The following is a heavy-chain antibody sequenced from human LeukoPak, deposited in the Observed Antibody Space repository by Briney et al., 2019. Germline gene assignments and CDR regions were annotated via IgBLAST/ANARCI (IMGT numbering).Heavy chain of an antibody. CDR1: GGSFSGYY. CDR3: ARGGPFWSGYSNWFDP. J-gene: IGHJ5*02. V-gene: IGHV4-34*01. Sequence: PSETLSLTCAVYGGSFSGYYWSWIRQPPGKGLEWIGEINHSGSTNYNPSLKSRVTISVDTSKNQFSLKLSSVTAADTAVYYCARGGPFWSGYSNWFDPWGQGTLVTVSS. D-gene: IGHD3-3*01. CDR2: INHSGST.